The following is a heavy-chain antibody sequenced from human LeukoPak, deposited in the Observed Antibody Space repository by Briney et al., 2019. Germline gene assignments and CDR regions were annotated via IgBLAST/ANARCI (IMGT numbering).Heavy chain of an antibody. V-gene: IGHV1-18*01. D-gene: IGHD3-22*01. Sequence: ASVKVSCKASGYTFTSYGISWVRQAPGQGLEWRGWISAYNGNTNYAQKLQGRVTMTTDTSTSTAYMELRSLRSDDTAVYYCVSSEYYYDSSGYYAFDYWGQGTLVTVSS. CDR3: VSSEYYYDSSGYYAFDY. CDR1: GYTFTSYG. J-gene: IGHJ4*02. CDR2: ISAYNGNT.